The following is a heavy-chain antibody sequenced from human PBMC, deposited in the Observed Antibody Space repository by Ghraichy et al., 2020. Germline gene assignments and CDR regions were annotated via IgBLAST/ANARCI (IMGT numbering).Heavy chain of an antibody. CDR2: IYYTGST. V-gene: IGHV4-59*01. CDR3: AGTSLEVAGTEHFDS. J-gene: IGHJ4*02. Sequence: SETLSLTCTVSGGSISTYYWNWIRQPPGMGLEWIGYIYYTGSTNYNPSLKSRVTMSVDTSKKQFSLKLNSVTAADTAVYYCAGTSLEVAGTEHFDSWGQGTLVTVSS. CDR1: GGSISTYY. D-gene: IGHD6-19*01.